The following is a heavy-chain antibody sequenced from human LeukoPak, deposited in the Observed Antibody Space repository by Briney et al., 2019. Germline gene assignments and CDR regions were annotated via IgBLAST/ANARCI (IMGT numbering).Heavy chain of an antibody. D-gene: IGHD1-7*01. CDR3: ARDNWNSGYMDV. CDR2: IHHSGNT. Sequence: SETLSLTCTVSGYSISIGFYWGWIRQPPGKGLEWIGSIHHSGNTYSNPSLKSRVNISVDTSKNQFSLKLSSVTAADTAVYYCARDNWNSGYMDVWGKGTTVTVSS. V-gene: IGHV4-38-2*02. CDR1: GYSISIGFY. J-gene: IGHJ6*03.